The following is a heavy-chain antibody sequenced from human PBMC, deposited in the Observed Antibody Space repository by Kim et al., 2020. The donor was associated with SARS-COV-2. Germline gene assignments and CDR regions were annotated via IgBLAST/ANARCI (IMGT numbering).Heavy chain of an antibody. V-gene: IGHV1-8*01. D-gene: IGHD5-12*01. CDR3: ARGDSGYDPLDY. J-gene: IGHJ4*02. CDR2: MNPNSGNT. CDR1: GYTFTSYD. Sequence: ASVKVSCKASGYTFTSYDINWVRQATGQGLEWMGWMNPNSGNTGYAQKFQGRVTMTRNTSISTAYMELSSLRSEDTAVYYCARGDSGYDPLDYWGQGTLVTVSS.